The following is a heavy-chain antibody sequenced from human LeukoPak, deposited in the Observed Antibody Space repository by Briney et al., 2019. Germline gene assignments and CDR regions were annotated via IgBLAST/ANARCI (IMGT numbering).Heavy chain of an antibody. J-gene: IGHJ3*02. D-gene: IGHD4-11*01. CDR3: AREGSTTDAFDI. V-gene: IGHV1-69*05. CDR2: IIPIFGTA. CDR1: GGTFSSYA. Sequence: SVKVSCKASGGTFSSYAISWVRQAPGQGHEWMGGIIPIFGTANYAQKFQGRVTITTDESTSTAYMELSSLRSEDTAVYYCAREGSTTDAFDIWGQGTMVTVSS.